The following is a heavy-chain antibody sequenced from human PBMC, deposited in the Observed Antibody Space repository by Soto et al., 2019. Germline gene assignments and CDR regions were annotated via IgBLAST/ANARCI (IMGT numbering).Heavy chain of an antibody. J-gene: IGHJ4*02. CDR2: ISGSGGST. Sequence: SLRLSCAASGFTFSSYAMSWVRQAPGKGLEWVSAISGSGGSTYYADSVKGRFTISRDNSKNTLYLQMNSLRAEDTAVYYCAKVYYDYVWGSYRSGTDFDYWGQGTLVTVSS. CDR1: GFTFSSYA. D-gene: IGHD3-16*02. V-gene: IGHV3-23*01. CDR3: AKVYYDYVWGSYRSGTDFDY.